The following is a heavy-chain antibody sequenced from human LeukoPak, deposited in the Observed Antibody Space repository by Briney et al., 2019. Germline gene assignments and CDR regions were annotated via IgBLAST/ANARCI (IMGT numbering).Heavy chain of an antibody. CDR1: GFTFSSYG. Sequence: PGRSLRLSCAASGFTFSSYGMHWVRQAPGKGLEWVAVIWYDGSNKYYADSVKGRFTISRDNSKNTLYLQMNSLRAEDTAVYYCASTGSGATTIDYWGQGTLVTVSS. CDR3: ASTGSGATTIDY. CDR2: IWYDGSNK. D-gene: IGHD1-26*01. J-gene: IGHJ4*02. V-gene: IGHV3-30*19.